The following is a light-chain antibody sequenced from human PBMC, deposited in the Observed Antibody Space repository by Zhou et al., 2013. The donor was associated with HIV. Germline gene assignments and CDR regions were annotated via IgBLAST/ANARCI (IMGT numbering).Light chain of an antibody. V-gene: IGKV1-9*01. J-gene: IGKJ4*01. CDR1: QGISSY. CDR2: AS. Sequence: IQLTQSPSSLSASVGDRVTITCRASQGISSYLAWYQQKPGKAPKLLISASTLQSGVPSRFSGSGSGTDFTLTISSLQPEDCATYYCQQTNSYPPVTFGGGTKVEIK. CDR3: QQTNSYPPVT.